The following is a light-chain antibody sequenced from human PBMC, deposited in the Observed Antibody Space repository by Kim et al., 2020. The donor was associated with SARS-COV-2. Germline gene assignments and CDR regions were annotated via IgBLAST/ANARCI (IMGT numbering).Light chain of an antibody. V-gene: IGLV1-44*01. J-gene: IGLJ3*02. CDR3: ATWDDSLKGQWV. Sequence: QRVTLSCSGRGSNIGRNTINLSQKFPGTAPKLLIFTNRRRPSGVPDRFSGSKSGTSASLAISGLQSEDEADYFCATWDDSLKGQWVFGGGTQLTVL. CDR1: GSNIGRNT. CDR2: TNR.